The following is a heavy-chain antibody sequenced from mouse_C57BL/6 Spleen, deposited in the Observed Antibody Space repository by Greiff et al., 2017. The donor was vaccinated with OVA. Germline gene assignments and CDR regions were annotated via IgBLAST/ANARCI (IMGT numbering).Heavy chain of an antibody. V-gene: IGHV1-55*01. CDR2: IYPGSGST. CDR1: GYTFTSYW. J-gene: IGHJ1*03. D-gene: IGHD2-3*01. CDR3: ASRGGLYDGYYEWYFDV. Sequence: QVQLQQSGAELVKPGASVKMSCKASGYTFTSYWINWVKQRPGQGLEWIGDIYPGSGSTNYNEKFKSKATLTVDTSSSTAYMQLSSLTSEYSAVYDCASRGGLYDGYYEWYFDVWGTGTTVTVSS.